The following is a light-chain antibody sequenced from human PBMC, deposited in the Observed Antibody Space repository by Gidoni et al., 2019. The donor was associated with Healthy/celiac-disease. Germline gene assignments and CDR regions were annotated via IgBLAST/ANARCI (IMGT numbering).Light chain of an antibody. V-gene: IGKV1-39*01. CDR2: AAS. CDR3: QQSYSTPPALT. Sequence: DIQMTQSPSSLSASVGDRVTITCRASQSISSYLNWYQQKPGKAPKLLIYAASSLQSGVPSRFSGSGSGTDFTLTNSSLQPGDFATYYCQQSYSTPPALTFGGGTKVEIK. CDR1: QSISSY. J-gene: IGKJ4*01.